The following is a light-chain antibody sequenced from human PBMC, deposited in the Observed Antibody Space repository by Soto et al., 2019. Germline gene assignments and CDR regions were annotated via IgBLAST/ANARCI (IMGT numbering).Light chain of an antibody. Sequence: QSALTQPASVSGSPGQSITISCTGTSSDVGNYNLVSWYQQHPGKVPKLIIYEGSKRPSGISYRFSGSKSGNTASLTISGLQAEDEADYYCCSYAGTWSVVFGGGTKLPS. J-gene: IGLJ2*01. CDR3: CSYAGTWSVV. V-gene: IGLV2-23*01. CDR1: SSDVGNYNL. CDR2: EGS.